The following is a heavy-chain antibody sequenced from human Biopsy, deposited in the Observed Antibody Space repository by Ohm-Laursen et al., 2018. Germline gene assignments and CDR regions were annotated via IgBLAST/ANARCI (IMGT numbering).Heavy chain of an antibody. V-gene: IGHV1-69*04. Sequence: SVKVSCKTSGGTSSNFAINWVRQAPGQGLECMGRIIPLIGITNYAQKFQGRVTITADKFTNTVYMELSSLRSDDTAVYFCARDCNGDNCGVDFWGQGTLVTVS. CDR3: ARDCNGDNCGVDF. D-gene: IGHD2-15*01. CDR2: IIPLIGIT. CDR1: GGTSSNFA. J-gene: IGHJ4*02.